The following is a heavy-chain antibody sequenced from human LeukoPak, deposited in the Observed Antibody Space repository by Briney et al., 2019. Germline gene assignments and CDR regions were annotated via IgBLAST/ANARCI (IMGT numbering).Heavy chain of an antibody. Sequence: GGSLRLSCAASGFTFSSYAMHWVRQAPGKGLEWVAVISYDGSNKYYADSVKGRFTISRDNSKNTLYLQMNSLRAEDTAVYYCARDSGYCSSTSCPWDAFDIWGQGTMVTVSS. CDR3: ARDSGYCSSTSCPWDAFDI. V-gene: IGHV3-30-3*01. D-gene: IGHD2-2*01. J-gene: IGHJ3*02. CDR2: ISYDGSNK. CDR1: GFTFSSYA.